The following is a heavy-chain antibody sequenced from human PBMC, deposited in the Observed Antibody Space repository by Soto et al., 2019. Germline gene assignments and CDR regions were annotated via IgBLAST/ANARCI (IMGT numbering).Heavy chain of an antibody. D-gene: IGHD3-9*01. CDR3: AHRFDWYYFDS. CDR1: GFSLSTSEVG. J-gene: IGHJ4*02. Sequence: QITLKESGPPLVKPTQTLTLTCTFSGFSLSTSEVGVGWIRQPPGKGLERLALIYWDNDKRYSSSLKSRLTITKDTSKNQVVLKMTNMDPVDTATYYCAHRFDWYYFDSWGQGTLVTVSS. V-gene: IGHV2-5*02. CDR2: IYWDNDK.